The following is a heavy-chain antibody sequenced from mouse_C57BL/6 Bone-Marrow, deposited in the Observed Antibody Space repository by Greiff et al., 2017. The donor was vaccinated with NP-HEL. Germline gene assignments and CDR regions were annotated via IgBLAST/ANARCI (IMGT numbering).Heavy chain of an antibody. V-gene: IGHV2-2*01. J-gene: IGHJ4*01. CDR3: ARGCGYYGYAGYAMDY. CDR1: GFSLTSYG. D-gene: IGHD2-2*01. CDR2: IWSGGST. Sequence: QVQLKESGPGLVQPSQSLSITCTVSGFSLTSYGVHWVRQSPGKGLEWLGVIWSGGSTDYNAAFISRLSISKDNSKSQVFFKMNSLQADDTAIYYCARGCGYYGYAGYAMDYWGQGTSVTVSS.